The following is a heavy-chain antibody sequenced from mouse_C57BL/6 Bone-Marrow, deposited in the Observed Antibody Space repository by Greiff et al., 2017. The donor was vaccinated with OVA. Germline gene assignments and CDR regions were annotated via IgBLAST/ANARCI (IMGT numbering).Heavy chain of an antibody. V-gene: IGHV14-4*01. J-gene: IGHJ3*01. CDR2: IDPENGDT. CDR1: GFNIKDDY. CDR3: TTGSARATDSFAY. Sequence: EVQLQESGAELVRPGASVKLSCTASGFNIKDDYMHWVKQRPEQGLELIGWIDPENGDTEYASKFQGKATITADTSSNTAYLQLSSLTSEDTAVYYCTTGSARATDSFAYWGQGTLVTVSA. D-gene: IGHD3-1*01.